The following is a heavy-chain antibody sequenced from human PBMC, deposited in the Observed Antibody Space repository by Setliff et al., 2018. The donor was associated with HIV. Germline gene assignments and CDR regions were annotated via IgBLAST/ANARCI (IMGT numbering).Heavy chain of an antibody. V-gene: IGHV4-59*11. CDR1: GAPMIDHQ. J-gene: IGHJ4*02. CDR2: VYYTGGT. CDR3: ARDVRGFWALDS. Sequence: SETLSLTCTVSGAPMIDHQWNWLRRSPGKGLEWIGYVYYTGGTTYNPSLEGRVIISLDTSNNQFFLRMNSLTAADAAVYYCARDVRGFWALDSWGPGTVVTVS. D-gene: IGHD3-10*02.